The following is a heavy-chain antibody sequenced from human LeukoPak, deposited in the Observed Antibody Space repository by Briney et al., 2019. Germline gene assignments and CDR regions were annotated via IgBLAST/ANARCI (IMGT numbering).Heavy chain of an antibody. CDR3: ARGNYYGMDV. J-gene: IGHJ6*02. CDR2: INTDGGST. V-gene: IGHV3-74*01. CDR1: GFTLSSYW. Sequence: GGSLRLSCAASGFTLSSYWMYWVRQAPGKGLIWVSRINTDGGSTNYADSVKGRFTISRDNAKNTLYLQMNSLRAEDTAVYYCARGNYYGMDVWGQGTTVTVSS.